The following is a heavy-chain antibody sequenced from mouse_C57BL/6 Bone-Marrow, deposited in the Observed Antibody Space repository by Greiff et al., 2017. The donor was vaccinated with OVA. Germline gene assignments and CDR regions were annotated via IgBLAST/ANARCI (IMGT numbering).Heavy chain of an antibody. V-gene: IGHV1-61*01. CDR1: GYTFTSYW. CDR2: IYPSDSET. CDR3: ARDYDAMDY. Sequence: QVQLQQPGAELVRPGSSVKLSCKASGYTFTSYWMDWVKQRPGQGLEWIGNIYPSDSETHYNQKFKDKATLTADKSSSTAYMELRSLTSEDSAVYFCARDYDAMDYWGQGTSVTVSS. J-gene: IGHJ4*01.